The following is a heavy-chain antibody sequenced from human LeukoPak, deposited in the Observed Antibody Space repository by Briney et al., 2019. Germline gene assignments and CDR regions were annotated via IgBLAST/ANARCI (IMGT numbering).Heavy chain of an antibody. D-gene: IGHD6-19*01. V-gene: IGHV4-39*01. CDR1: GGSISSSSYY. CDR3: ARHGRGSGWVNY. J-gene: IGHJ4*02. CDR2: IYYSGST. Sequence: PSETLSLTRTVSGGSISSSSYYWGWIRQPPGKGLEWIGSIYYSGSTYYNPSLKSRVTISVDTSKNQFSLKLSSVTAADTAVYYCARHGRGSGWVNYWGQGTLVTVSS.